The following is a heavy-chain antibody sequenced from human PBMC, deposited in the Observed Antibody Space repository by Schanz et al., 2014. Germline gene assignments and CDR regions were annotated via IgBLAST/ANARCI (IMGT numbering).Heavy chain of an antibody. D-gene: IGHD5-18*01. CDR3: AREEGYGYGPGAFDI. CDR1: GFTFNRYA. Sequence: QVQLVESGGGVVQPGRSLRLSCAASGFTFNRYAMHWVRQAPGKGLEWVAVILYDGSKTYYADSVKGRFTISRDNSKNTLSLQMNSLRAEDTAVYYCAREEGYGYGPGAFDIWGQGTMVTVSS. J-gene: IGHJ3*02. V-gene: IGHV3-33*01. CDR2: ILYDGSKT.